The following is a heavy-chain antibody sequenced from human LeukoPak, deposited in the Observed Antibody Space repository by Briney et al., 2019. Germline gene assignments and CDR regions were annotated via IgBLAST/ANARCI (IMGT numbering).Heavy chain of an antibody. CDR1: GGSISSSSYY. D-gene: IGHD6-19*01. CDR2: IYYSGST. CDR3: ARPRIAVAGHVDV. V-gene: IGHV4-39*01. Sequence: SETLSLTCTVSGGSISSSSYYWGWIRQPPGKGLEWIGSIYYSGSTYYNPSLKSRVTISVDTSKNQFSLKLSSVTAADTAVYYCARPRIAVAGHVDVWGKGTTVTISS. J-gene: IGHJ6*04.